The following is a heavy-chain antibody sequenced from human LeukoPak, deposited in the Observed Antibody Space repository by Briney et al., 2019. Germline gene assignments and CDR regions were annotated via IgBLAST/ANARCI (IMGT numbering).Heavy chain of an antibody. CDR3: AKVLQYTIYYFDY. V-gene: IGHV3-23*01. J-gene: IGHJ4*02. CDR1: GFIFSNAW. D-gene: IGHD5-24*01. Sequence: GGSLRLSCAASGFIFSNAWMSWVRQAPGKGLEWVSAISGSGGSTYYADSVKGRFTISRDNSKNTLYLQMNSLRAEDTAVYYCAKVLQYTIYYFDYWGQGTLVTVSS. CDR2: ISGSGGST.